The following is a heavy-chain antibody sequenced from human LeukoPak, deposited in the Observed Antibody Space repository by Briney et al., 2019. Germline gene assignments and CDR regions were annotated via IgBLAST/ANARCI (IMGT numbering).Heavy chain of an antibody. CDR1: GGSISSSNW. V-gene: IGHV4-4*02. D-gene: IGHD6-19*01. J-gene: IGHJ6*03. CDR2: IYHSGST. CDR3: TRIRGYGSDYYYYYMDV. Sequence: SGTLSLTCAVSGGSISSSNWWSWVRQPPGKGLEWIGEIYHSGSTNYNPSLKSRVTISVDKSKNQFSLKVTSVTAADTAVYFCTRIRGYGSDYYYYYMDVWGEGTTVTVSS.